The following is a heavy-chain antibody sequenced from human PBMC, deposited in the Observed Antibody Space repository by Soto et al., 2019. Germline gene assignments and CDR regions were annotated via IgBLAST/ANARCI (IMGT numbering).Heavy chain of an antibody. D-gene: IGHD3-10*01. CDR3: TTVSVPGVRGIDPLDY. Sequence: GGSLRLSCAASGFTFSNAWMSWVRQAPGKGLEWVGRIKSKTDGGTTDYAAPVKGRFTISRDDSKNTLYLRMNSLKTEDTAVYYCTTVSVPGVRGIDPLDYWGQGTLVTVSS. J-gene: IGHJ4*02. CDR1: GFTFSNAW. CDR2: IKSKTDGGTT. V-gene: IGHV3-15*01.